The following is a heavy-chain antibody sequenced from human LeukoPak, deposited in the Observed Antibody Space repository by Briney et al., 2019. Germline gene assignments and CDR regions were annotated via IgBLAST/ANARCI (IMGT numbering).Heavy chain of an antibody. CDR1: GFTFSSYA. D-gene: IGHD3-10*01. J-gene: IGHJ5*02. CDR2: ISGSGGST. Sequence: GGSLRLSCAASGFTFSSYAMSWVLQAPGKGLEWVSAISGSGGSTYYADSVKGRFTISRDNSKNTLYLQMNSLRAEDTAVYYCAGHYYGSGSYYLDDWFDPWGQGTLVTVSS. V-gene: IGHV3-23*01. CDR3: AGHYYGSGSYYLDDWFDP.